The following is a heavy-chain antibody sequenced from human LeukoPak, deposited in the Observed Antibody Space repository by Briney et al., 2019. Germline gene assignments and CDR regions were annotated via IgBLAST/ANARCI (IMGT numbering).Heavy chain of an antibody. CDR2: MNPKSGNT. CDR3: ARGLGDYKPKNYFDY. J-gene: IGHJ4*02. Sequence: ASVKVSCKASGYTFTTYDINWVRQATGQGLEWMGWMNPKSGNTGYAQKFQGRVTITRNTSINTAYMELSSLKSDDTAVYYCARGLGDYKPKNYFDYWAREPWSPSPQ. CDR1: GYTFTTYD. V-gene: IGHV1-8*03. D-gene: IGHD4-17*01.